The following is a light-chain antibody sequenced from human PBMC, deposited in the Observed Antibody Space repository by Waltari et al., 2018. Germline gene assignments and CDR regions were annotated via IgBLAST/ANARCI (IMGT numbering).Light chain of an antibody. CDR2: AAS. J-gene: IGKJ2*01. CDR1: QSISSY. V-gene: IGKV1-39*01. CDR3: QQSYSTPPYT. Sequence: DIQMTQSPSSLSASVGDRVTITCRASQSISSYLNWYQQKPGKAPKLLIYAASSLQSGVPSRFSGSGSGTDVTLTSSSLQPEDFATYYCQQSYSTPPYTFGQGTKLEIK.